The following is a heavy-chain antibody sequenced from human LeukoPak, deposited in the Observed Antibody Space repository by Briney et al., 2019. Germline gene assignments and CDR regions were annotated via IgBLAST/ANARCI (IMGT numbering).Heavy chain of an antibody. CDR3: ARGKAAGYCSSTSCYSPFDY. V-gene: IGHV1-69*13. CDR2: IIPIFGTA. D-gene: IGHD2-2*01. J-gene: IGHJ4*02. Sequence: SVKVSCKASGSTFISYAISWVRQATGQGLEWMGLIIPIFGTANYAQRFQGRVTITADESTSTAYMELSSLRSEDTAVYYCARGKAAGYCSSTSCYSPFDYWGQGTLVTVSS. CDR1: GSTFISYA.